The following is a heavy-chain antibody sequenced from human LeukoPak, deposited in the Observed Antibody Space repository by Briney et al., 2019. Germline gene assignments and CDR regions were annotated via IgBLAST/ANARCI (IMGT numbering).Heavy chain of an antibody. Sequence: GGSLRLSCAASGFTFSSNEMNWVRQAPGKGLECVSYISSSGSTIYYADSVKGRFTISRDNAKNSLYLQMNSLRAEDTAVYYCARLGYCSSTSCYAYYGMDVWGKGTTVTVSS. V-gene: IGHV3-48*03. D-gene: IGHD2-2*01. J-gene: IGHJ6*04. CDR2: ISSSGSTI. CDR1: GFTFSSNE. CDR3: ARLGYCSSTSCYAYYGMDV.